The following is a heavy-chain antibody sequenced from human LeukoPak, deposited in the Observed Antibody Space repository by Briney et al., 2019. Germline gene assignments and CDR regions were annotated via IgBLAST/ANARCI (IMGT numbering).Heavy chain of an antibody. CDR1: GGSISSYY. CDR3: AGSVRLTVAAAGTGVDY. V-gene: IGHV4-59*01. J-gene: IGHJ4*02. CDR2: IYYSGST. Sequence: PSETLSLTCAVYGGSISSYYWSWIRQPPGKGLEWIGYIYYSGSTNYNPSLKSRVTISVDTSKNQFSLKLSSVTAADTAVYYCAGSVRLTVAAAGTGVDYWGQGTLVTVSS. D-gene: IGHD6-13*01.